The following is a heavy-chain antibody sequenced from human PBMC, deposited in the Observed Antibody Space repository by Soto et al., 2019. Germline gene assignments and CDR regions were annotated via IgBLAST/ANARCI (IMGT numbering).Heavy chain of an antibody. V-gene: IGHV1-69*13. CDR2: IIPIFGTA. CDR1: GGTFSSYA. Sequence: ASVKVSCKASGGTFSSYAISWVRQAPGQGLEWMGGIIPIFGTANYAQKFQGRVTITGDESTNTAYMELSSLRSEDTAVYYCARDALGYCTSTSCPGRDYWGQGTLVTVSS. D-gene: IGHD2-2*01. J-gene: IGHJ4*02. CDR3: ARDALGYCTSTSCPGRDY.